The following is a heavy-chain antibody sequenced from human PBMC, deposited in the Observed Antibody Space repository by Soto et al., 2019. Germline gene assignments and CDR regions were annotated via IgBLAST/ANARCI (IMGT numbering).Heavy chain of an antibody. Sequence: GGSLRLSCAASGFTFSSYDMHWVRQATGKGLGWVSAIGTASDTYYPVSVKGRFTTSRENAKISLYLQMNSLRAGDTAVYYCASGPYYYGSGRILYGMDAWGQGTTVTVSS. J-gene: IGHJ6*02. CDR1: GFTFSSYD. CDR3: ASGPYYYGSGRILYGMDA. V-gene: IGHV3-13*01. D-gene: IGHD3-10*01. CDR2: IGTASDT.